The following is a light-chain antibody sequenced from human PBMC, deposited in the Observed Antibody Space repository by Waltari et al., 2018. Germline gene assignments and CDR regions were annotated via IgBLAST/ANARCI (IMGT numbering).Light chain of an antibody. CDR2: GAS. CDR3: QHYVRLPAT. Sequence: EIVLTQSPGTLSLSPGERATLSCRASQSVGRSLAWYQQNPGQAPRLLIYGASSRATGIPDRFSGSGSGTDFSLTISRLEPEDFAVYFCQHYVRLPATFGQGTKVAI. V-gene: IGKV3-20*01. J-gene: IGKJ1*01. CDR1: QSVGRS.